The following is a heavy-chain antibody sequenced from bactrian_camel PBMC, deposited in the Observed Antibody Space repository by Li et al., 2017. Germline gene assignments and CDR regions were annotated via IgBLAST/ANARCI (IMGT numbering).Heavy chain of an antibody. CDR2: VNFRGVP. CDR3: AADPLVPSSSPRY. J-gene: IGHJ4*01. CDR1: GYVFSSHC. Sequence: VQLVESGGGSAPVGGSLRLSCVSSVGYVFSSHCMGWFLQAPGKEREGVASVNFRGVPTYADSVKDRFTISRDNVKNVLYLQMNNLKPEDTAMYFCAADPLVPSSSPRYWG. D-gene: IGHD6*01. V-gene: IGHV3S53*01.